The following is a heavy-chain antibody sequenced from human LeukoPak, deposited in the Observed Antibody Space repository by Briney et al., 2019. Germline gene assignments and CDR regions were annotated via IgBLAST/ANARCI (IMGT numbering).Heavy chain of an antibody. CDR1: GFTFSSYG. CDR3: AKDMAYSSSLAEDY. V-gene: IGHV3-30*18. Sequence: GRSLRLSCAASGFTFSSYGMHWVRQAPGKGLEWVAVISYDGSNKYYADPVKGRFTISRDNSKNTLYLQMNSLRAEDTAVYYCAKDMAYSSSLAEDYWGQGTLVTVSS. J-gene: IGHJ4*02. D-gene: IGHD6-6*01. CDR2: ISYDGSNK.